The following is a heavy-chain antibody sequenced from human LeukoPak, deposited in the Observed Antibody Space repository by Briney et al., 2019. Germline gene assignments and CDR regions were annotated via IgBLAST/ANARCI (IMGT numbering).Heavy chain of an antibody. J-gene: IGHJ4*02. CDR3: AREAVHYGSGSHDY. CDR2: MHSSGST. Sequence: SETLSLTCTVAGGSISSYYWSWIRQPAGKGLEWIGRMHSSGSTNYNPSIKSRVTMPLDTSKNQFSLKVDSVTAADTAMYYCAREAVHYGSGSHDYWGQGTLVAVSS. D-gene: IGHD3-10*01. CDR1: GGSISSYY. V-gene: IGHV4-4*07.